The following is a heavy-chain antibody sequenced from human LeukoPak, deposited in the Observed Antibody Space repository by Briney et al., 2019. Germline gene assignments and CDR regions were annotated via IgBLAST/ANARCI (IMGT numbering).Heavy chain of an antibody. V-gene: IGHV3-21*01. CDR3: AREGIADPNWFDL. Sequence: GGSLRLSCAASGFTFRSYSMNWVRQAPGKGLERVSSISSSSSYIYYADSVRGRFTISRDDAKNSLSLQMNSLRVEDTAVYYCAREGIADPNWFDLWGQGTLVTVSS. CDR2: ISSSSSYI. D-gene: IGHD2-21*01. CDR1: GFTFRSYS. J-gene: IGHJ5*02.